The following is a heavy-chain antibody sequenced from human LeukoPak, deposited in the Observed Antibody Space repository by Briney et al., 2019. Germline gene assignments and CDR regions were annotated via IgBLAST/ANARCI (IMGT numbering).Heavy chain of an antibody. CDR2: INQAGSDR. D-gene: IGHD1-26*01. Sequence: GGSLRLSCAASGFTFSNDWMNWVRQAPGEGLEWVANINQAGSDRRYVDSVKGRFTISRDNAKNSLYLQMDSLRPEDTAIYYCARDKVVGATYFDYWGQGALVTVSS. V-gene: IGHV3-7*01. J-gene: IGHJ4*02. CDR3: ARDKVVGATYFDY. CDR1: GFTFSNDW.